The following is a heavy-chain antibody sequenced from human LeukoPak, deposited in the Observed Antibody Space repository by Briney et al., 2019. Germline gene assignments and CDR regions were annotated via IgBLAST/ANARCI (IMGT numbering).Heavy chain of an antibody. CDR3: TAQWGPDDAFDI. D-gene: IGHD2-8*01. V-gene: IGHV3-15*01. Sequence: GSLRLSCAASGFTFSNAWMSWVRQAPGKGLEWVGRIKSKTDGGTTDYAAPVKGRFTISRDDSKNTLYLQMNSLKTEDTAVYYCTAQWGPDDAFDIWGQGTMVTVSS. CDR1: GFTFSNAW. J-gene: IGHJ3*02. CDR2: IKSKTDGGTT.